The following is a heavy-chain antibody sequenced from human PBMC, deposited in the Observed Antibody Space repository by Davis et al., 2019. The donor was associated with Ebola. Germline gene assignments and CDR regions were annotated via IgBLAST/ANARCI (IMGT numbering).Heavy chain of an antibody. V-gene: IGHV4-39*07. CDR1: GGSISSSSYY. Sequence: SETLSLTCTVSGGSISSSSYYWGWIRQPPGKGLEWIGSIYYSGSTYYNPSLKSRVTISVDTSKNQFSLKLSSVTAADTAVYYCARGPPSIAARVFDYWGQGTLVTVSS. CDR2: IYYSGST. J-gene: IGHJ4*02. CDR3: ARGPPSIAARVFDY. D-gene: IGHD6-6*01.